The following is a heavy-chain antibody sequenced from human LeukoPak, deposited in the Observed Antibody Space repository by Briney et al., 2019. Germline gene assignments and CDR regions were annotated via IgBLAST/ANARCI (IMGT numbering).Heavy chain of an antibody. Sequence: PAGGSLRLSCAASGFTFSSYAMHWVRQAPGKGLEWVAVISYDGSNKYYADSVKGRFTISRDNSKNTLYLQMNSLRAEDTAVYYCARETARQYYFDYWGQGTLVTVSS. CDR2: ISYDGSNK. V-gene: IGHV3-30-3*01. CDR3: ARETARQYYFDY. CDR1: GFTFSSYA. J-gene: IGHJ4*02.